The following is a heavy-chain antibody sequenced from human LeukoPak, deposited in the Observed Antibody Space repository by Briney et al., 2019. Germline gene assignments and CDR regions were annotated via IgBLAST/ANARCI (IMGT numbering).Heavy chain of an antibody. Sequence: SVKVSCKASGGTFSSYAISWVRQAPGQGLEWMGGIIPIFGTANDAQKFQGRVTITADESTSTAYMELSGLRSEDTAVYYCARGPTGDYYDSSGYFLPFDYWGQGTLVTVSS. CDR1: GGTFSSYA. CDR2: IIPIFGTA. V-gene: IGHV1-69*13. J-gene: IGHJ4*02. D-gene: IGHD3-22*01. CDR3: ARGPTGDYYDSSGYFLPFDY.